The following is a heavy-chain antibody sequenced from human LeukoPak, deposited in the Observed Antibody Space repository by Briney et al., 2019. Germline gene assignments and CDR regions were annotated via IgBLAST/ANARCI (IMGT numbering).Heavy chain of an antibody. CDR1: GFTFSSYA. J-gene: IGHJ3*02. Sequence: QTGGSLRLSCAASGFTFSSYAMSWVRQAPGKGLEWVSAISGSGGSTYYADSVKGRFTISRDNSKNTLYLQMNSLRAEDTAVYYCAKDLMWAQGGSGWYRNAFDIWGQETMVTVSS. D-gene: IGHD6-19*01. V-gene: IGHV3-23*01. CDR3: AKDLMWAQGGSGWYRNAFDI. CDR2: ISGSGGST.